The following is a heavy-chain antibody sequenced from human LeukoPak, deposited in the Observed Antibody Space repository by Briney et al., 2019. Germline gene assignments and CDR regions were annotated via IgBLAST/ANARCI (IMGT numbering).Heavy chain of an antibody. V-gene: IGHV4-39*07. D-gene: IGHD6-19*01. Sequence: PSETLSLTCTVSGGSISSSSYYWGWIRQPPGKGLEWIGSIYYSGSTYYNPSLKSRVTISVDTSKNQFSLKLGSVTAADTAVYYCARDFQWLGAFDYWGQGTLVTVSS. CDR3: ARDFQWLGAFDY. J-gene: IGHJ4*02. CDR1: GGSISSSSYY. CDR2: IYYSGST.